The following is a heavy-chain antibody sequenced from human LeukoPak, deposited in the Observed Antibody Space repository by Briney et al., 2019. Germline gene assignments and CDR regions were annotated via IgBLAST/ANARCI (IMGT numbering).Heavy chain of an antibody. CDR1: GFTVSSYS. V-gene: IGHV3-48*02. D-gene: IGHD4-23*01. CDR2: ISSSSSTI. CDR3: ARVLTTVVTPPH. Sequence: PGGSLSRSCAASGFTVSSYSRNWVRQAPGKGLEWVSYISSSSSTIYYAVSVKGRFTISRDNAKNSLYLQMNSLRDEDTAVYYCARVLTTVVTPPHWGQGTMVTASS. J-gene: IGHJ3*01.